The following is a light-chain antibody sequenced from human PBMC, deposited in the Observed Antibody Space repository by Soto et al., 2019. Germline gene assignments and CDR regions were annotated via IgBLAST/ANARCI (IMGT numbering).Light chain of an antibody. CDR1: QSISSY. CDR2: AAS. CDR3: QQSYSTPPT. V-gene: IGKV1-39*01. Sequence: DIHMTQSPSSLSASVGDRVTITCRASQSISSYVNWYQQKSGQAPKLLIYAASSLRSGVPSRFSGTGSGTDFTPTVTSLQPEDFASYHCQQSYSTPPTFGQGTKVDIK. J-gene: IGKJ2*01.